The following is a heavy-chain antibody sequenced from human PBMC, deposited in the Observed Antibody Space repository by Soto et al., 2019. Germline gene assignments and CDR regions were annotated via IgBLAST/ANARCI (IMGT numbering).Heavy chain of an antibody. J-gene: IGHJ4*02. CDR3: YGFYVDY. CDR2: ISYDGSNK. V-gene: IGHV3-30-3*01. D-gene: IGHD3-10*01. Sequence: QVQLVESGGGVVQPGRSLRLSCAASGFTFSSYAMHWVRQAPGKGLEWVAVISYDGSNKYYADSVKGRFTISRDNSKKTLYLQMNSLRAEDTSVYYCYGFYVDYWGQGTLITVSS. CDR1: GFTFSSYA.